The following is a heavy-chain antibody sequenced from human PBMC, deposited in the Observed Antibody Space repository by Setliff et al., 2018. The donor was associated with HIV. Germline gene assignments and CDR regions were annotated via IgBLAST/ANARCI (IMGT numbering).Heavy chain of an antibody. J-gene: IGHJ4*01. Sequence: SETLSLTCTVSSGSISSGTYYWSWIRQYPGKGLEWIGYIDYSGSAFYDPSLKSRITISRDTSKNQFSLKMNSVTAADTAVYYCAREGKTALVTKYFDYWGHGKLVTVSS. CDR1: SGSISSGTYY. D-gene: IGHD5-18*01. CDR3: AREGKTALVTKYFDY. CDR2: IDYSGSA. V-gene: IGHV4-31*03.